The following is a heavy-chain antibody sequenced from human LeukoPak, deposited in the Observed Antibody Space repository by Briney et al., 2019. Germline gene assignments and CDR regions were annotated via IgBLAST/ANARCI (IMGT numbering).Heavy chain of an antibody. J-gene: IGHJ5*02. Sequence: PSETLSLTCAVYGGSFSGYYWSWIRQPPGKGLEWIGEINHSGSTNYNPSLKSRVTISVDTSKNQFSLKLSSVTAADTAVYYCARTKAQLLWFGEFYWFDPWGQGTLVTVSS. D-gene: IGHD3-10*01. CDR2: INHSGST. CDR1: GGSFSGYY. V-gene: IGHV4-34*01. CDR3: ARTKAQLLWFGEFYWFDP.